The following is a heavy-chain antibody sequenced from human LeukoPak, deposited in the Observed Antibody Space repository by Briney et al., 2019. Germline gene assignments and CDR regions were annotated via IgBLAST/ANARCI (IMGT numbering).Heavy chain of an antibody. CDR2: ISSSGGST. Sequence: GGSLRLSCAASGFTFSSYAMNWVRQAPGKGLECVSVISSSGGSTYYADSVKGRFTISRDNSKGTLYLQMNSLRAEDTAVYYCTTSRDGYNEFDYWGQGTLVTISS. V-gene: IGHV3-23*01. J-gene: IGHJ4*02. D-gene: IGHD5-24*01. CDR1: GFTFSSYA. CDR3: TTSRDGYNEFDY.